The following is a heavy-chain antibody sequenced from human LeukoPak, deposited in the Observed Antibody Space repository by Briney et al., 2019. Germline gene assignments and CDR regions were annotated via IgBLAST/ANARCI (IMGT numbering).Heavy chain of an antibody. D-gene: IGHD6-6*01. CDR3: ARARGIAARPWWY. J-gene: IGHJ4*02. V-gene: IGHV1-69*04. CDR1: GYTFTNYY. CDR2: IIPILGIA. Sequence: SVKASCKASGYTFTNYYMHWVRQAPGQGLEWMGRIIPILGIANYAQKFQGRVTITADKSTSTAYMELSSLRSEDTAVYYCARARGIAARPWWYWGQGTLVTVSS.